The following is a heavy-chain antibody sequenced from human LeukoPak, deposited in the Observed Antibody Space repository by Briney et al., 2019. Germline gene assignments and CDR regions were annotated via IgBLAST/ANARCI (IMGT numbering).Heavy chain of an antibody. J-gene: IGHJ5*02. D-gene: IGHD5-18*01. CDR3: ARGGYSYGYRFDP. CDR1: GGSVSGYY. V-gene: IGHV4-34*01. CDR2: INHRGST. Sequence: SETLSLTCAGYGGSVSGYYWSWIRQPPGKGLQWIGEINHRGSTNYNPSLKSRVTISVDTSKNQFFLKLSSVTAADTAVYYCARGGYSYGYRFDPWGQGTLVTVSS.